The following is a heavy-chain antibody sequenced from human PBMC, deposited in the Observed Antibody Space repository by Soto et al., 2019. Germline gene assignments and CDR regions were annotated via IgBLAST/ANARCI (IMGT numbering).Heavy chain of an antibody. J-gene: IGHJ3*02. V-gene: IGHV4-59*01. CDR1: GASISSSY. CDR3: ARGYYDTSGQSNTFDI. Sequence: QVQLQESGPGLVKPSETLSLTCTVSGASISSSYWSWIRQSPGKGLEWIGYVYYSGSTNYNPSLKSRVTISVGTSKNQFSLKLSSVTAADTAVYYCARGYYDTSGQSNTFDIWGQGTMVTVSS. D-gene: IGHD3-22*01. CDR2: VYYSGST.